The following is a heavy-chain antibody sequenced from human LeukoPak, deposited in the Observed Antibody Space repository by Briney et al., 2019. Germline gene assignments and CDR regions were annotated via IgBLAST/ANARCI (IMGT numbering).Heavy chain of an antibody. J-gene: IGHJ4*02. CDR2: IWYDGSNK. Sequence: GRSLRLSCAVSGFTFSSYGMHWVRQAPGKGLEWVAVIWYDGSNKYYADSVKGRFTISRDNSKNTLYLQMNSLRAEDTAVYYCAKDWYYDSSGYYFDYWGQGTLVTVSS. CDR1: GFTFSSYG. V-gene: IGHV3-33*06. D-gene: IGHD3-22*01. CDR3: AKDWYYDSSGYYFDY.